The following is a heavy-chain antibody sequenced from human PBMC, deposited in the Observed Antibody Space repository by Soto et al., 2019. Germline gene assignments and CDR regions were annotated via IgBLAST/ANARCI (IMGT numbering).Heavy chain of an antibody. J-gene: IGHJ4*02. CDR2: IYYSGST. CDR1: GGSISSYY. V-gene: IGHV4-59*01. D-gene: IGHD3-3*01. Sequence: PSETLSLTCTVSGGSISSYYWSWIRQPPGKGLEWIGYIYYSGSTNYDPSLKSRVTISVDTSKNQFSLKLSSVTAADTAVYYCASSPITIFGVVTYFDYWGQGTLVTVSS. CDR3: ASSPITIFGVVTYFDY.